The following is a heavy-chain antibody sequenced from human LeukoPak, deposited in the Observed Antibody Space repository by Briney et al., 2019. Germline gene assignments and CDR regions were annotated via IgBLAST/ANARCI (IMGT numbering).Heavy chain of an antibody. CDR3: ARGGFTIVRGALDY. CDR1: GGTFSSYA. Sequence: GASVKVSCKASGGTFSSYAISWVRQAPGQGLEWMGWISAYNGNTNYAQRFQGRVTMTTETSTSTAYMELRSLRSDDSAMYYCARGGFTIVRGALDYWGQGTVVSVS. CDR2: ISAYNGNT. V-gene: IGHV1-18*01. D-gene: IGHD3-10*01. J-gene: IGHJ4*02.